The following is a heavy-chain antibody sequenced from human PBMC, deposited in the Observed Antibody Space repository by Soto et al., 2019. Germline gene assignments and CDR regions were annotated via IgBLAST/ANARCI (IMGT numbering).Heavy chain of an antibody. J-gene: IGHJ6*02. Sequence: TLEPLPLSSAVAWGSIISYDWSWIRQPAGKGLEWIGRIYTSGSTNYNPSLKSRVTMSVDTSKNQFSLKLSSVTAADTAVYYCARDGGGMDVLGQGTTVTGFS. CDR3: ARDGGGMDV. D-gene: IGHD3-3*01. CDR2: IYTSGST. V-gene: IGHV4-4*07. CDR1: WGSIISYD.